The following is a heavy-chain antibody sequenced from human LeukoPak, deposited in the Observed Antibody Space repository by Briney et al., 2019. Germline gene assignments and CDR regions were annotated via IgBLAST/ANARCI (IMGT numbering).Heavy chain of an antibody. Sequence: PSETLSLTCTVSGGSISSYYWSWIRQPPGKGLEWIGYIYYSGSTNYNPSLKSRVTISVDTSKNQFSLKLSSVTAADTAVYYCARSGSSTHYWGQGTLVTVSS. CDR2: IYYSGST. V-gene: IGHV4-59*08. CDR3: ARSGSSTHY. J-gene: IGHJ4*02. D-gene: IGHD6-6*01. CDR1: GGSISSYY.